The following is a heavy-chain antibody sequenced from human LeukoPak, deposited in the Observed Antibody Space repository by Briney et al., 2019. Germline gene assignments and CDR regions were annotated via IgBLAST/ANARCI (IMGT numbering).Heavy chain of an antibody. CDR3: ARLIMVRGASDYYYYYMDV. CDR1: GYSFTSYW. CDR2: IYPGDSDT. D-gene: IGHD3-10*01. V-gene: IGHV5-51*01. J-gene: IGHJ6*03. Sequence: GESLKISCKGSGYSFTSYWIGWVRQMPGKGLEWMGIIYPGDSDTRYSPSFQGQVTISADKSIGTAYLQWSSLKASDTAMYYCARLIMVRGASDYYYYYMDVWGKGTTVTVSS.